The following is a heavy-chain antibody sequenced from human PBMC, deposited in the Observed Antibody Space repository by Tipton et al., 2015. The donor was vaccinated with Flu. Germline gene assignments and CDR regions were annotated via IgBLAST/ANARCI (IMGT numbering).Heavy chain of an antibody. V-gene: IGHV4-38-2*01. J-gene: IGHJ5*02. CDR1: GDSIRSSNYY. CDR2: TFHSGNT. D-gene: IGHD4-11*01. CDR3: ARRDFSNYVSEPKNWFDP. Sequence: GLVKPSETLSLTCGVSGDSIRSSNYYWGWIRQPPGKGLEWIGNTFHSGNTYLNPSLKSRVTISVDRSKNRFSLKVSSVTAADAAVYYCARRDFSNYVSEPKNWFDPWGQGTLVTVSS.